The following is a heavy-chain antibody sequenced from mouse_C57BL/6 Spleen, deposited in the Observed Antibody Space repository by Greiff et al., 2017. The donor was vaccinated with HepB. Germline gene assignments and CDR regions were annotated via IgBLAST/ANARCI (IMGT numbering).Heavy chain of an antibody. Sequence: EVQGVESGGGLVQPKGSLKLSCAASGFSFNTYAMNWVRQAPGKGLEWVARIRSKSNNYATYYADSVKDRFTISRDDSESMLYLQMNNLKTEDTAMYYCVRYYSLYAMDYWGQGTSVTVSS. CDR1: GFSFNTYA. D-gene: IGHD2-12*01. J-gene: IGHJ4*01. V-gene: IGHV10-1*01. CDR3: VRYYSLYAMDY. CDR2: IRSKSNNYAT.